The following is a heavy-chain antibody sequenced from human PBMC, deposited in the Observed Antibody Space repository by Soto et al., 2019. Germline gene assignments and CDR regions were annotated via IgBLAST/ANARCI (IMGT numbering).Heavy chain of an antibody. CDR3: AMAGGGTTLSFDY. CDR2: ISTSGSTM. V-gene: IGHV3-11*01. Sequence: VQLVESGGGLVQPGGSLRLSCAISGFSVSDYYMTWIRQAPGKGLEWVSYISTSGSTMYYADSVKGRFTISRDIAKNSLFLQMNSLRAEDTAVYYCAMAGGGTTLSFDYWGQGTLVTASS. D-gene: IGHD1-26*01. CDR1: GFSVSDYY. J-gene: IGHJ4*02.